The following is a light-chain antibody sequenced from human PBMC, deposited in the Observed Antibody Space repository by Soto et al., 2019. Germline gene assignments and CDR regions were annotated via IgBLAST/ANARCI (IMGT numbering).Light chain of an antibody. CDR3: QHYSSSLWT. V-gene: IGKV3-11*01. CDR2: DAS. J-gene: IGKJ1*01. CDR1: QSVSSY. Sequence: EIVLTQSPATLSLSPGERATLSCRASQSVSSYLAWYQQKPGQAPRLLIYDASNRATGIPDRFSGSGSGTDFTLTISRLEPEDFAVYYCQHYSSSLWTFGQGTKVDIK.